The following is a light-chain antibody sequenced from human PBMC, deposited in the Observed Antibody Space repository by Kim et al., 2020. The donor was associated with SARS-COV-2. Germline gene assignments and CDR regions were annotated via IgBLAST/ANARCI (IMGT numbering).Light chain of an antibody. CDR3: NSRDRSTNQLV. Sequence: LGQTVRITCQGDTIRSHYATWYQQKPGQAPVVVIYGRNDRLSGIPDRFSGSSTGDTASLTINGAQAEDEADYYCNSRDRSTNQLVFGGGTKVTVL. V-gene: IGLV3-19*01. J-gene: IGLJ2*01. CDR2: GRN. CDR1: TIRSHY.